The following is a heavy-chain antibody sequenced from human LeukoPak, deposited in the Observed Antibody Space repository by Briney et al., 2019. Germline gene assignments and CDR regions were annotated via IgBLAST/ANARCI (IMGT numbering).Heavy chain of an antibody. CDR1: GFTFSSYG. J-gene: IGHJ4*02. CDR3: AKDQGRFADYGDYFDY. V-gene: IGHV3-30*18. Sequence: PGRSLRLSCAASGFTFSSYGMHWVRQAPGKGLEWVAVISYDGSNKYYADSVKGRFSISRDNSKNTLYLQMNSLRAEDTAVYYCAKDQGRFADYGDYFDYWGQGTLVTVSS. D-gene: IGHD4-17*01. CDR2: ISYDGSNK.